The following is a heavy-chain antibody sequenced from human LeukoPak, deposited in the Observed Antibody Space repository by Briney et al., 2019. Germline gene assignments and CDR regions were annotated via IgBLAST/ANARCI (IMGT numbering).Heavy chain of an antibody. V-gene: IGHV1-18*01. CDR3: ARVRITMVRGPYYNDPSGGWFDP. D-gene: IGHD3-10*01. J-gene: IGHJ5*02. CDR2: ISAYNGNT. Sequence: ASVKVSCKASGYTFTSYGISWVRQAPGQGLEWMGWISAYNGNTNYAQKLQGRVTMTTDTSTSTAYMELRSLRSDDTAVYYCARVRITMVRGPYYNDPSGGWFDPWGQGTLVTVSS. CDR1: GYTFTSYG.